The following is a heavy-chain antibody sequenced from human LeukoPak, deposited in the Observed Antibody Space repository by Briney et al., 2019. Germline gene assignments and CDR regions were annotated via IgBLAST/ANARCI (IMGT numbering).Heavy chain of an antibody. CDR1: GGSISDYY. Sequence: SETLSLTCTVSGGSISDYYWSWIRQPAGKRMEWIGRFYSSGSPNYNPSLKSRVTMSVDTSKNQFSLKLSSVTAADTAVYYCARVGGGDSTWYSSYYGLDVWGQGTTVTVSS. CDR2: FYSSGSP. V-gene: IGHV4-4*07. CDR3: ARVGGGDSTWYSSYYGLDV. J-gene: IGHJ6*02. D-gene: IGHD6-13*01.